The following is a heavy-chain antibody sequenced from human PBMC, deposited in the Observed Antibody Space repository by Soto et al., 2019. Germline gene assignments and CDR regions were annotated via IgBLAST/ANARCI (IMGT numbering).Heavy chain of an antibody. D-gene: IGHD6-13*01. CDR2: AIPVLGVA. CDR3: ARDRGVAAAGTVETNYYYGMDV. V-gene: IGHV1-69*08. Sequence: QVQLVQSGAEVKKPGSSVKVSCKASGGNFRSQSISISWVRQAPGQGLEWMGRAIPVLGVANYAQKFQGRGTITADKFTSTVYMELSSLRSEDTAVYYCARDRGVAAAGTVETNYYYGMDVWGQGTTVTVSS. J-gene: IGHJ6*02. CDR1: GGNFRSQSIS.